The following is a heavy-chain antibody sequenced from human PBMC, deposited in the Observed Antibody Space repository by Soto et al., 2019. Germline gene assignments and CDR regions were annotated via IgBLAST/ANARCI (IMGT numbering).Heavy chain of an antibody. CDR2: IYYSGST. J-gene: IGHJ5*02. Sequence: SETLSLTCSVSGGSINSSSYFWGWVRQPPGKGLEWIGSIYYSGSTYYNPSLRSRVTISVDTSKNQFSLKLSSVTAAGTAVFYCARHYSSGSRNWFDPWGQGTLVTVSS. CDR1: GGSINSSSYF. D-gene: IGHD6-19*01. V-gene: IGHV4-39*01. CDR3: ARHYSSGSRNWFDP.